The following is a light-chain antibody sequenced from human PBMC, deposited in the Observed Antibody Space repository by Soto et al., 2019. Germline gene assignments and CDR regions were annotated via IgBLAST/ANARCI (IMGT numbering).Light chain of an antibody. CDR2: DIN. V-gene: IGLV2-8*01. J-gene: IGLJ1*01. CDR3: TSYAGGNIYV. CDR1: SSDVGGSYY. Sequence: QSALTQPPSASGSPGQTVTISCTGTSSDVGGSYYVSWYQQHPAKAPKLMIYDINTRPSGVPGRFSGTTSGNTAPLTGSGLQADDEADYCCTSYAGGNIYVFGSGTKLTVL.